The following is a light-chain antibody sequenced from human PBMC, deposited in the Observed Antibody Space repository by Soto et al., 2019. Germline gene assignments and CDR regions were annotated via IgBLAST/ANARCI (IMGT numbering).Light chain of an antibody. CDR1: QSVGSN. J-gene: IGKJ4*01. V-gene: IGKV3-11*01. Sequence: EVVLTQSPATLSLTPGERATLSCRAGQSVGSNLIWYQQKPGQAPRLLIYDTFNRATGIPARFSGSGSGTDFTLTISSLEPEDSAVYYCQQRSNWPLTFGRGTKVDI. CDR3: QQRSNWPLT. CDR2: DTF.